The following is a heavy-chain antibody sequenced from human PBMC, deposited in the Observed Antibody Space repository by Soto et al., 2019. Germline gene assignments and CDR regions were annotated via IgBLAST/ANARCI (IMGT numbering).Heavy chain of an antibody. Sequence: PGVSLRLSCAASGFTFSSYSMNWVRQAPGKGLEWVSSISSSSSYIYYANSVKGRFTISRDNAKNSLYLQTNSLRAEDTAVYYCARSAMVRGVPFDYWGQGTLVTVSS. V-gene: IGHV3-21*01. D-gene: IGHD3-10*01. CDR1: GFTFSSYS. CDR2: ISSSSSYI. CDR3: ARSAMVRGVPFDY. J-gene: IGHJ4*02.